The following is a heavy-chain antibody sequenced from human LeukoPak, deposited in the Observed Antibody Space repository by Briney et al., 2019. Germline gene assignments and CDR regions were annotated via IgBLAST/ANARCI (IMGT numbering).Heavy chain of an antibody. J-gene: IGHJ6*04. Sequence: GASLQISCKGSGYSFTSYWITWVRPLPGKGLEWMGRIDPGDSYTYYSPSFQGHVTISADKSISTAYLQWSSLKASDTAMYYCARCLPQYCSGGSCYSPRDYYYYGMDVWGKGTTVTVSS. CDR3: ARCLPQYCSGGSCYSPRDYYYYGMDV. CDR2: IDPGDSYT. CDR1: GYSFTSYW. D-gene: IGHD2-15*01. V-gene: IGHV5-10-1*01.